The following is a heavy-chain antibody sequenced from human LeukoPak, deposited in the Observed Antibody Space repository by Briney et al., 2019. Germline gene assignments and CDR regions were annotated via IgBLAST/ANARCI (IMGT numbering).Heavy chain of an antibody. CDR1: GGTFSSYA. Sequence: GASVKVSCKASGGTFSSYAISWVRQAPGQGLEWMGRIIPILGIANYAQKFQGRVTITADKSTSTAYMELSSLRSDDAAVYYCARGRSGEPVLRFGDVWGKGTTVTVSS. D-gene: IGHD3-3*01. CDR3: ARGRSGEPVLRFGDV. CDR2: IIPILGIA. V-gene: IGHV1-69*04. J-gene: IGHJ6*04.